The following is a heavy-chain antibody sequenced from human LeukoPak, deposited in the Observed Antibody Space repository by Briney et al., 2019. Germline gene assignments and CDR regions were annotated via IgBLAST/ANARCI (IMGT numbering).Heavy chain of an antibody. CDR3: TLGYCSGGSCYSDYYYYYMDV. J-gene: IGHJ6*03. D-gene: IGHD2-15*01. CDR2: IKTKTDGGTT. Sequence: GGSLRLSCAASGFTFSNAWMSWVRQAPGKGLDWVGGIKTKTDGGTTDYAAPVKGRFTISRDDSKNTLYLQMNSLKTEDTAVYYCTLGYCSGGSCYSDYYYYYMDVWGKGTTVTVSS. V-gene: IGHV3-15*01. CDR1: GFTFSNAW.